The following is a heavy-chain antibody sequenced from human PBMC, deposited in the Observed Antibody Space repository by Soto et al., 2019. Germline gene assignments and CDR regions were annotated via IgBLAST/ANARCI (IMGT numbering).Heavy chain of an antibody. CDR3: ARAAEMATISFLDY. V-gene: IGHV3-30-3*01. J-gene: IGHJ4*02. CDR2: ISYDGSNK. CDR1: GFTFSSYA. D-gene: IGHD5-12*01. Sequence: GSLRLSCAASGFTFSSYAMHWVRQAPGKGLEWVAVISYDGSNKYYADSVKGRFTISRDNSKNTLYLQMNSLRAEDTAVYYCARAAEMATISFLDYWGQGTLVTVSS.